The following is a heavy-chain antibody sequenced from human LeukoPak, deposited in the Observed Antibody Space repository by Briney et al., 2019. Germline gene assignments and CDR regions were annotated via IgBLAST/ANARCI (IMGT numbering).Heavy chain of an antibody. CDR2: MNPNSGNT. D-gene: IGHD1-26*01. Sequence: ASVSVSCKPSGYTFPNYDINWVRQAPGQGREWMGWMNPNSGNTGYAQKFQGRVTITRNTSITTAYMELSSLRSDDTAVYFCARGPKWSGSYYYFDFWGQGTLVTVSS. CDR1: GYTFPNYD. J-gene: IGHJ4*02. CDR3: ARGPKWSGSYYYFDF. V-gene: IGHV1-8*01.